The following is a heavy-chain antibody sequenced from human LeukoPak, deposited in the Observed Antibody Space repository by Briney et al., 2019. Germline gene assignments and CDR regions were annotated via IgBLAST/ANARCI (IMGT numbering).Heavy chain of an antibody. CDR3: ARVSVITQYNGSADYFAS. CDR1: RYTYTRSY. Sequence: ALVNPSYNASRYTYTRSYMHSGRQSPGHELEWMRWSNPYSGVTNYAKKLQGTVTMTRGMSISTAYMELSMLRYDDTAVYYCARVSVITQYNGSADYFASWGQGTLLTVSS. D-gene: IGHD1-26*01. CDR2: SNPYSGVT. J-gene: IGHJ4*02. V-gene: IGHV1-2*02.